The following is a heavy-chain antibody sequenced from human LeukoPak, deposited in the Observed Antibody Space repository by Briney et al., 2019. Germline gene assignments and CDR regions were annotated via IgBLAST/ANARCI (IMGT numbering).Heavy chain of an antibody. Sequence: SATLSLTCTVSGYSISSGYYWGWIRQPPGKGLEWIGSIYHSGSTYYNPSLKSRVTISVDTSKNQFSLKLSSVTAADTAVYYCARDFWSGYSYFDYWGQGTLVTVSS. J-gene: IGHJ4*02. CDR3: ARDFWSGYSYFDY. CDR2: IYHSGST. V-gene: IGHV4-38-2*02. D-gene: IGHD3-3*01. CDR1: GYSISSGYY.